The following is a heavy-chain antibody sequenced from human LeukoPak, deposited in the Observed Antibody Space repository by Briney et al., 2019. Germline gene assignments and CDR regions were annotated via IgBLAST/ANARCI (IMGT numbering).Heavy chain of an antibody. CDR1: GYTFTGYY. CDR3: ARVLISSSSTDFDY. D-gene: IGHD6-13*01. V-gene: IGHV1-2*02. J-gene: IGHJ4*02. CDR2: INPNSGGT. Sequence: ASVKVSCKASGYTFTGYYMHWVRQAPGQGLEWMGWINPNSGGTNYAQKFQGRVTMTRDTSISTAYMELSRLRSDDTAVYYCARVLISSSSTDFDYWGQGTLVTVSS.